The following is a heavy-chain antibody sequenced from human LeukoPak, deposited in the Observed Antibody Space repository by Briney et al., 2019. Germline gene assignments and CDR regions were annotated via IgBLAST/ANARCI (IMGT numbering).Heavy chain of an antibody. CDR2: MNPNSGNT. CDR3: ARGDDYGDYWGLY. CDR1: GYTFTNYD. Sequence: ASVKVSCKASGYTFTNYDIHWVRQATGQGLEWMGRMNPNSGNTDYAQKLQGRVTMTTDTSTSTAYMELRSLISDDAAVYYCARGDDYGDYWGLYWGQGTLVTVSS. D-gene: IGHD4-17*01. V-gene: IGHV1-8*02. J-gene: IGHJ4*02.